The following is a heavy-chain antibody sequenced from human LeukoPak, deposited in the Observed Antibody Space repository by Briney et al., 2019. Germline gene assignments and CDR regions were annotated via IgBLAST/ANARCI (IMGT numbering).Heavy chain of an antibody. J-gene: IGHJ4*02. Sequence: GGSLRLSCAASGFTFSSYGMHWVRQAPGKGLEWEAFIRYDGSNKYYVDSVKGRFTISRDNSKNALYLQMNSLRAEDTAVYFCAKAPKWASSSKYFDYWGQGTLVTVSS. CDR3: AKAPKWASSSKYFDY. V-gene: IGHV3-30*02. CDR1: GFTFSSYG. CDR2: IRYDGSNK. D-gene: IGHD6-6*01.